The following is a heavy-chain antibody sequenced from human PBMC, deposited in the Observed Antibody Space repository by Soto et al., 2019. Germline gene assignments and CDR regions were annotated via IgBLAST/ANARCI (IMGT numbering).Heavy chain of an antibody. CDR3: ARGSSGWYYYYGMDV. V-gene: IGHV3-33*01. J-gene: IGHJ6*02. CDR1: GFTFSSYG. Sequence: QVQLVESGGGVVQPGRSLRLSCAASGFTFSSYGMHWVRQAPGKGLEWVAVIWYDGSNKYYADSVKGRFTISRDNSTNTLYLQMNSLRAEDTAVYYCARGSSGWYYYYGMDVWGQGTTVTVSS. D-gene: IGHD6-19*01. CDR2: IWYDGSNK.